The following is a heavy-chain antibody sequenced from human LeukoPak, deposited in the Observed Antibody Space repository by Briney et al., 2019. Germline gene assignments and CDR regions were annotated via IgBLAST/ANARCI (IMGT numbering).Heavy chain of an antibody. Sequence: ASVKVSCKASGYTFTGYYMHWVRQAPGQGLEWMGIINPSGGTTNYAQKFRGRVTMTRDMSTSTVYMELSSLRSEDTAVYYCARLPHRLLSESYCFDPWGQGTLVTVSS. CDR3: ARLPHRLLSESYCFDP. CDR2: INPSGGTT. D-gene: IGHD3-10*01. V-gene: IGHV1-46*01. CDR1: GYTFTGYY. J-gene: IGHJ5*02.